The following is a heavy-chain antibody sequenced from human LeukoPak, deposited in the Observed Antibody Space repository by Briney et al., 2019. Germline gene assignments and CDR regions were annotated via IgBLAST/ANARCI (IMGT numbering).Heavy chain of an antibody. CDR3: ARQIWNYDNWFDP. D-gene: IGHD1-7*01. CDR2: IYPGDSDT. J-gene: IGHJ5*02. V-gene: IGHV5-51*01. CDR1: GYSFTSYW. Sequence: GESLKISCKGFGYSFTSYWIGWVRQMPGKGLEWMGIIYPGDSDTRYSPSFQGQVTISADKSISTAYLQWSSLKASDTAMYYCARQIWNYDNWFDPWGQGTLVTISS.